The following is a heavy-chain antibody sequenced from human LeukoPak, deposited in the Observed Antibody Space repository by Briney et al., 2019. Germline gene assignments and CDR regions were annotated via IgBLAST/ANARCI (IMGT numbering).Heavy chain of an antibody. CDR2: VYYSGST. D-gene: IGHD1-26*01. Sequence: PSETLSLTCSVSGGSINRSSKYWCWSRHSPGKGLEWIGSVYYSGSTDYNSSLKSRVTISVDPSKNHFPLMLSSVTAADTAVYYCATFSGNYVFDYWGQGTRVTVSS. J-gene: IGHJ4*02. CDR1: GGSINRSSKY. CDR3: ATFSGNYVFDY. V-gene: IGHV4-39*02.